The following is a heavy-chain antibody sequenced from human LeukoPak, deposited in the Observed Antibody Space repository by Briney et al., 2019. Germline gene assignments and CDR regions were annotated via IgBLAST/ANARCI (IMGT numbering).Heavy chain of an antibody. CDR3: ARKRGYSYGRTYYFDY. V-gene: IGHV4-34*01. D-gene: IGHD5-18*01. CDR1: GGSFSGYY. J-gene: IGHJ4*02. Sequence: PSETLSLTCAVCGGSFSGYYRSWIRQPPGKGLEWIGEINHSGSTNYNPSLKSGVTISVDTSKNQFSLKLSSVTAADTAVYYCARKRGYSYGRTYYFDYWGQGTLATVSS. CDR2: INHSGST.